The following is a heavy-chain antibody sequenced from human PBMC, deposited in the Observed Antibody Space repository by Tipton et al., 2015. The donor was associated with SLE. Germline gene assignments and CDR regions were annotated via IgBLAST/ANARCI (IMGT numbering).Heavy chain of an antibody. CDR3: ARGRITGPTLLGWYVDL. CDR2: INPSGGST. Sequence: QSGPEVKKPGASVKVSCKASGYTFTSYYMHWVRQAPGQGLEWMGIINPSGGSTSYAQKFQGRVTMTRDTSTSTVYMELSSLRSEDTAVYYCARGRITGPTLLGWYVDLCGRVTLVTVSS. D-gene: IGHD1-7*01. J-gene: IGHJ2*01. V-gene: IGHV1-46*01. CDR1: GYTFTSYY.